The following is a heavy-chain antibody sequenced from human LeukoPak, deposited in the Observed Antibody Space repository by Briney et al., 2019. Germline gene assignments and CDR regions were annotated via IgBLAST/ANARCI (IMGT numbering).Heavy chain of an antibody. J-gene: IGHJ4*02. CDR3: ARGGGYSYGYYFDY. Sequence: SETLSLTCTVSGGSLSSYYWSWIRQPPGKGLEWIGYIYYSGSTNYNPSLKSRVTISVDTSKNQFSLKLSSVTAADTAVYYCARGGGYSYGYYFDYWGQGTLVTVSS. CDR2: IYYSGST. V-gene: IGHV4-59*01. CDR1: GGSLSSYY. D-gene: IGHD5-18*01.